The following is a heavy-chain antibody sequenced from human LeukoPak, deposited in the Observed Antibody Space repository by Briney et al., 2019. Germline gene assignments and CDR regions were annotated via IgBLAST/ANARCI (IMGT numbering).Heavy chain of an antibody. CDR2: IKSKTDGGTT. J-gene: IGHJ4*02. CDR3: TTTNVVATISPDY. V-gene: IGHV3-15*01. CDR1: GFTFSNAW. Sequence: PGGSLRLSCAASGFTFSNAWMSWVRQAPGKGLEWVGRIKSKTDGGTTDYAAPVKGRFTISRDDSKNTLYLQMNSLKTEDTAVYYCTTTNVVATISPDYWCQGTLVTVSS. D-gene: IGHD5-12*01.